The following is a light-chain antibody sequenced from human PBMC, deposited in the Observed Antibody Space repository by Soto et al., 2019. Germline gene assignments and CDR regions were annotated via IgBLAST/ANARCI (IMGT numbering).Light chain of an antibody. CDR1: HGISNY. Sequence: DIQMTQSPSSLSASVGYRVTISCRASHGISNYLAWYQQKPGKVPKLLIYAASTLQSGVPSRFSGSGSGTDFTLTISSLQPEEVATYYCQKYNRAPFTCGQGTKLEIK. V-gene: IGKV1-27*01. J-gene: IGKJ2*01. CDR2: AAS. CDR3: QKYNRAPFT.